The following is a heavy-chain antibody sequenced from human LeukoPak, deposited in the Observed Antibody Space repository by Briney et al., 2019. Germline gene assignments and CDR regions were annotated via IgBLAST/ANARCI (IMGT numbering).Heavy chain of an antibody. CDR2: ISSSGSTI. J-gene: IGHJ3*02. CDR1: GFTFSSYW. V-gene: IGHV3-11*04. CDR3: ARDQIAVAGNAFDI. D-gene: IGHD6-19*01. Sequence: PGGSLRLSCAASGFTFSSYWMSWIRQAPGKGLEWVSYISSSGSTIYYADSVKGRFTISRDNAKNSLYLQMNSLRAEDTAVYYCARDQIAVAGNAFDIWGQGTMVTVSS.